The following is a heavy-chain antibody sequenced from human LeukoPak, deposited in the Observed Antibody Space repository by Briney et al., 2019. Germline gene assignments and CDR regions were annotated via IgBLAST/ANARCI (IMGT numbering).Heavy chain of an antibody. CDR3: ARRIRGYCSSTSCPVGGFDY. V-gene: IGHV4-34*01. D-gene: IGHD2-2*01. CDR1: GGFFSGYY. J-gene: IGHJ4*02. Sequence: SETLSLTCAVYGGFFSGYYWSWIRQPPGKGLEWIGEINHSGSTNYNPSLKSRVTISVDTSKNQFSLKLSSVTAADTAVYYCARRIRGYCSSTSCPVGGFDYWGQGTLVTVSS. CDR2: INHSGST.